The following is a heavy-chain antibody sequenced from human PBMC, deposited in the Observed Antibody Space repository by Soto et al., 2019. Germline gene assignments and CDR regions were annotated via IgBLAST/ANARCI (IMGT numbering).Heavy chain of an antibody. J-gene: IGHJ4*02. CDR2: ISSSSSYI. V-gene: IGHV3-21*01. Sequence: EVQLVESGGGLVKPGGSLRLSCAASGFTFSSYSMNWVRQAPGKGLEWVSSISSSSSYIYYADSVKGRFTISRDNAKNSLYLQMNSLRAEDTAVYYCARVRRDGYNAFDYWGQGTLLTVSS. CDR3: ARVRRDGYNAFDY. CDR1: GFTFSSYS. D-gene: IGHD5-12*01.